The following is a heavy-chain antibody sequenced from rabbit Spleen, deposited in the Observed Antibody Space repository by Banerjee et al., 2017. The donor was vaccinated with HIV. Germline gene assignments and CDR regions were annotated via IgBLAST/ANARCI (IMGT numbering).Heavy chain of an antibody. CDR2: IYTGSGSA. D-gene: IGHD6-1*01. CDR1: GFSFSSSYY. Sequence: QEQLVESGGDLVKPEGSLTLTCTASGFSFSSSYYMCWVRQAPGKGLEWIGCIYTGSGSAYYASWVISRFTITRTSSTTLTLQMTSLTAADTATYFCARESYTDGGFNLWGPGTLVTVS. J-gene: IGHJ4*01. V-gene: IGHV1S45*01. CDR3: ARESYTDGGFNL.